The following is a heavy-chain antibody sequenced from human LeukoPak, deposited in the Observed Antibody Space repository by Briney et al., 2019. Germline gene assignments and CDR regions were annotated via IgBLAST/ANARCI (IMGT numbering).Heavy chain of an antibody. CDR3: ARVGAWDLQRVFEY. J-gene: IGHJ4*02. CDR1: GFRFGDYW. V-gene: IGHV3-7*01. Sequence: GGSLRLSCAASGFRFGDYWMTWARHIPGKGLEWGANIKQDGAEKHYAESVEGRFIISRDNAKNSLFLEMDSLKVEDTAVYYCARVGAWDLQRVFEYWGQGTLVTVSS. CDR2: IKQDGAEK. D-gene: IGHD1-26*01.